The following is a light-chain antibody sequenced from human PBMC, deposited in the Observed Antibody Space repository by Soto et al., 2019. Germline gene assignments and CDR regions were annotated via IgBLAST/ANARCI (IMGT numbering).Light chain of an antibody. CDR2: GAS. CDR3: QQYVTSPPT. Sequence: EIVLTQSPGTLSLSPGERATLSFMASQSVSSSYLAWYQQKPGQAPRLLIYGASSRATGIPDRFSGSGSGTDFTLTISRLEPEDFAVYYCQQYVTSPPTFGGGTKVDIK. V-gene: IGKV3-20*01. CDR1: QSVSSSY. J-gene: IGKJ4*01.